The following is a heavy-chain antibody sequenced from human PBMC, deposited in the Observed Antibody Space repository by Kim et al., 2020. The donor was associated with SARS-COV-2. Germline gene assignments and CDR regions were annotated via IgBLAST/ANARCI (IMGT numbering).Heavy chain of an antibody. CDR1: GGSISSSSYY. D-gene: IGHD3-16*02. Sequence: SETLSLTCTVSGGSISSSSYYWGWIRQPPGKGLEWIGSIYYSGSTYYNPSLKSRVTISVDTSKNQFSLKLSSVTAADTAVYYCASDQSRLRLGELSPYDAFDIWGQGIMVTVSS. V-gene: IGHV4-39*07. CDR2: IYYSGST. CDR3: ASDQSRLRLGELSPYDAFDI. J-gene: IGHJ3*02.